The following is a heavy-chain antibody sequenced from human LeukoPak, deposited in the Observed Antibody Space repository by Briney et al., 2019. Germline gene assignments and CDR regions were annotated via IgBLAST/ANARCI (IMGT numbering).Heavy chain of an antibody. V-gene: IGHV1-2*02. CDR1: GYTFTGFY. CDR2: INPNSGGT. J-gene: IGHJ6*02. D-gene: IGHD6-13*01. CDR3: ARVPGIAAAGRFYYGMDV. Sequence: ASVKVSFKASGYTFTGFYMHWVRQAPGQGLEWMGWINPNSGGTNYAQKFQGRVTMTRDTSISTAYMELSRLRSDDTAVYYCARVPGIAAAGRFYYGMDVWGQGTTVTVSS.